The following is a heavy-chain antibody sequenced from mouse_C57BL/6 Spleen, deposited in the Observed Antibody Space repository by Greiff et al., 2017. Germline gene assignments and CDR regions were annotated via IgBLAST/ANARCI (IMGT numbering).Heavy chain of an antibody. J-gene: IGHJ2*01. D-gene: IGHD1-1*01. Sequence: EVKLMESGGDLVKPGGSLKLSCAASGFTFSSYGMSWVRQTPDKRLEWVATISSGGSYTYYPDSVKGRFTISRDNAKNTLYLQMSSLKSEDTAMYYCARHYYGSRKDFDYWGQGTTLTVSS. CDR2: ISSGGSYT. V-gene: IGHV5-6*01. CDR1: GFTFSSYG. CDR3: ARHYYGSRKDFDY.